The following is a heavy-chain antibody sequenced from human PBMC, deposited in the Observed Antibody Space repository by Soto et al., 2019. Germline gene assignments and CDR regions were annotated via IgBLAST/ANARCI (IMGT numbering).Heavy chain of an antibody. Sequence: SVTVSCKASGGTFSSYAIIWVRPAPGQGLEWMGGIIPIFGTANYAQKFQGRVTITADESTSTAYMELSSLRSEDTAVYYCATSRIYDSSGYSYWGQGTLVTVSS. D-gene: IGHD3-22*01. CDR2: IIPIFGTA. J-gene: IGHJ4*02. V-gene: IGHV1-69*13. CDR3: ATSRIYDSSGYSY. CDR1: GGTFSSYA.